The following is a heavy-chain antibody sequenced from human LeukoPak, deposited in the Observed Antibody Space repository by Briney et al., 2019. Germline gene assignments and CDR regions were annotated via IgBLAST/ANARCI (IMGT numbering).Heavy chain of an antibody. D-gene: IGHD6-19*01. J-gene: IGHJ4*02. CDR1: GFTFSSYE. V-gene: IGHV3-48*03. CDR2: ISSSGSTI. CDR3: ARDSSGWYRQRRFDY. Sequence: PGGSLRLSCAASGFTFSSYEMNWVRQAPGKGLEWVSYISSSGSTIYYADSVKGRFTISRDNAKNSLYLQMNSLRAEDTAVYYCARDSSGWYRQRRFDYWGQGTLLTVSS.